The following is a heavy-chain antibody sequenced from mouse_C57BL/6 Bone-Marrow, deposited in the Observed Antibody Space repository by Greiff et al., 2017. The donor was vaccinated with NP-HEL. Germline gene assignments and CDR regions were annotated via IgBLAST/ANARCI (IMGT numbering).Heavy chain of an antibody. CDR2: IYPGSGST. CDR1: GYTFTSYW. Sequence: QVQLQQPGAELVKPGASVKMSCKASGYTFTSYWITWVKQRPGHGLEWIGDIYPGSGSTNYNEKFKSKATLTVDTSSSTAYMQLSSLTSEDSAVYYCARAPNYYGNDYWGQGTTLTVSS. D-gene: IGHD1-1*01. V-gene: IGHV1-55*01. CDR3: ARAPNYYGNDY. J-gene: IGHJ2*01.